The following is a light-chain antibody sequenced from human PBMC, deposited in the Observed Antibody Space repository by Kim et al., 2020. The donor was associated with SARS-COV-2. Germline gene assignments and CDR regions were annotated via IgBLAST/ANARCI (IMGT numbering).Light chain of an antibody. Sequence: SVSPGQTASITCSGDKLGDKYACWYHQKPGQSPVMVIYQHTRRPSGIPDRFSGSNSGNTATLTITGTQSIDEGDYYCQAWDNNIAVFGGGTQLTVL. J-gene: IGLJ2*01. CDR1: KLGDKY. V-gene: IGLV3-1*01. CDR2: QHT. CDR3: QAWDNNIAV.